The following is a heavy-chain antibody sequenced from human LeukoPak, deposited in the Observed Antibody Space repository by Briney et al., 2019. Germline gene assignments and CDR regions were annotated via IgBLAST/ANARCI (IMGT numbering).Heavy chain of an antibody. J-gene: IGHJ4*02. D-gene: IGHD2-2*01. Sequence: PGGSLRLSCAASGFTFSSNAMHWVRQASGKGLEWVAVVSYDGSNKYYADSVKGRFTISRDNSKNTLYLQMNGLRAEDTAVYYCASGYCGRTTCSPPFDYWGQGTLVTVSS. V-gene: IGHV3-30-3*01. CDR1: GFTFSSNA. CDR2: VSYDGSNK. CDR3: ASGYCGRTTCSPPFDY.